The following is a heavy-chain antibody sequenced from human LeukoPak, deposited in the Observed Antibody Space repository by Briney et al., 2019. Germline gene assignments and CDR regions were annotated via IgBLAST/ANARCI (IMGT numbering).Heavy chain of an antibody. CDR1: GFSFSNYA. J-gene: IGHJ6*04. CDR2: IKQGGSEK. D-gene: IGHD2-15*01. Sequence: GGSLRLSCSASGFSFSNYAMYWVRQAPGKGLEWVANIKQGGSEKYYVDSVKGRFTIPRDNAENSLYLQMNSLRAEDTAVYYCARDFGLRCSGGTCYSVYYYGMDVWGKGTTVTVSS. CDR3: ARDFGLRCSGGTCYSVYYYGMDV. V-gene: IGHV3-7*03.